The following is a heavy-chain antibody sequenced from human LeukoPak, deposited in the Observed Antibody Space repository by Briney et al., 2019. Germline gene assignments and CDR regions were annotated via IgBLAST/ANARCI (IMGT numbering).Heavy chain of an antibody. CDR3: ARLYCSSTSCKYYFDY. J-gene: IGHJ4*02. CDR1: GGSISSYY. CDR2: IYYSGST. D-gene: IGHD2-2*01. Sequence: SETLSLTCTVSGGSISSYYWSWIRQPPGKGLEWIGYIYYSGSTNYNPSLKSRVTISADASKNQFSLKLSSVTAADTAVYYCARLYCSSTSCKYYFDYWGQGTLVTVSS. V-gene: IGHV4-59*08.